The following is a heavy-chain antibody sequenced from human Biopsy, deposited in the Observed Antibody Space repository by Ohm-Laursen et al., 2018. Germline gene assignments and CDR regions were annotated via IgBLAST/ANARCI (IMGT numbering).Heavy chain of an antibody. CDR2: IYYSGTT. D-gene: IGHD2-21*02. V-gene: IGHV4-59*07. CDR3: ARDDAVTVMRGLDD. J-gene: IGHJ4*02. CDR1: GGSISSYY. Sequence: SDTLSLTCTVSGGSISSYYWNWIRQPPGKGLEWIGYIYYSGTTDYSPSLKSRVTISINKYKNQFFLKLSSVTAEDTAVYYSARDDAVTVMRGLDDWGQGALVTVSS.